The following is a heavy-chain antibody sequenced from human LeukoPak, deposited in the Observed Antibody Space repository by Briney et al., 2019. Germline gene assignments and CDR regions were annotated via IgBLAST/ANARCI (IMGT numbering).Heavy chain of an antibody. J-gene: IGHJ6*03. CDR3: ARDRSVVPVTYYYYMDV. D-gene: IGHD2-2*01. CDR1: GLSLTHDG. V-gene: IGHV1-18*01. CDR2: ISFYNGDT. Sequence: ASVTVSCKASGLSLTHDGISWVRQAPGQGLVWMGWISFYNGDTLYAQNFQGRLTVTTDTSTSTAYMELSSLRSEDTAVYYCARDRSVVPVTYYYYMDVWGKGTTVTVSS.